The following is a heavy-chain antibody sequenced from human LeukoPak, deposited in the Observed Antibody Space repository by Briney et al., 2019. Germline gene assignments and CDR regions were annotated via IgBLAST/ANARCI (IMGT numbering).Heavy chain of an antibody. CDR3: ARAPLSSGWYGYFDY. D-gene: IGHD6-19*01. CDR1: GGSISNYY. V-gene: IGHV4-59*01. J-gene: IGHJ4*02. Sequence: SETLSLTCTVSGGSISNYYWTWIRQPPGKGLECIGYVYDSGSTNYNPSLKSRGTITVDTSKNQFSLKLNSVTAADTAVYYCARAPLSSGWYGYFDYWGQGTLVTVSS. CDR2: VYDSGST.